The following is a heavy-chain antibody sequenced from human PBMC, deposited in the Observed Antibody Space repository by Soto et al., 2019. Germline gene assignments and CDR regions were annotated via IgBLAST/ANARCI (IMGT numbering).Heavy chain of an antibody. CDR1: GFSLSTSGVG. J-gene: IGHJ2*01. CDR2: LYWNDDK. V-gene: IGHV2-5*01. D-gene: IGHD3-10*01. Sequence: QITLKESGPTLVKPTQTLTLTCTFSGFSLSTSGVGVGWIRQPPGKALEWLALLYWNDDKSYSPSLKSRLTITKDTSKNQVVLTMTNMDPVDTATYYCAHSKAAITMVRGLRGRYYFDLWGRGTLVTVSS. CDR3: AHSKAAITMVRGLRGRYYFDL.